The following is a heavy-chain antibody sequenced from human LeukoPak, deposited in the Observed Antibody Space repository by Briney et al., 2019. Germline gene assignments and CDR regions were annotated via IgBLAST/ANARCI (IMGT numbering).Heavy chain of an antibody. V-gene: IGHV4-30-2*01. D-gene: IGHD2/OR15-2a*01. Sequence: SQTLSLTCTISGGSINSDGYYWSWIRQPAGKGLEWIGYIYHNGNTYYYPSLKSRVTISMDKSKNQFSLQLNSVTAADTALYYCARDHLREYNWFDPWGQGTLVTVSS. CDR3: ARDHLREYNWFDP. J-gene: IGHJ5*02. CDR2: IYHNGNT. CDR1: GGSINSDGYY.